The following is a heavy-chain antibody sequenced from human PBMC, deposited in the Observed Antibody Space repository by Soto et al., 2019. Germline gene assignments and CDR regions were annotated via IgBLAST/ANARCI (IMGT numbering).Heavy chain of an antibody. CDR3: ARDTWGAVPATVDS. Sequence: GASVKVSCKASGYTFSNYGISWVRQAPGQGLEWMGRIPAYTSDTMYAQKFQGRVTMTTDTSTGTAYMELRSLRSDDTAIYYCARDTWGAVPATVDSWGQGTLVTVYS. D-gene: IGHD2-2*01. J-gene: IGHJ4*02. V-gene: IGHV1-18*01. CDR2: IPAYTSDT. CDR1: GYTFSNYG.